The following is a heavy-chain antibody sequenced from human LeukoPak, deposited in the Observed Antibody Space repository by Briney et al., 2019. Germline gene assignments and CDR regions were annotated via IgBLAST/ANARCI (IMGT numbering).Heavy chain of an antibody. CDR1: GFTFSYYW. D-gene: IGHD1-26*01. CDR3: VRDTSSIVGPRLDY. J-gene: IGHJ4*02. Sequence: GGSLRLSCAASGFTFSYYWMSWVRQAPGKGLEGVAIIQQDGGVTDYVDSVKGRFTISRDNADNSLYLQIYSLRAEDTAVYFCVRDTSSIVGPRLDYWGPGTLVTVSS. V-gene: IGHV3-7*01. CDR2: IQQDGGVT.